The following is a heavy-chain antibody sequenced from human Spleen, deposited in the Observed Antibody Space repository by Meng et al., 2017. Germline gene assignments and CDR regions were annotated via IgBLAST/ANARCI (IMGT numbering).Heavy chain of an antibody. Sequence: QVQLEQWGGGLLTPSESLSLTCVASGGSFSDDYWSWIRQAPGKGLEWIGEINHSGSTNYNPSLESRATISVDTSQNNLSLKLSSVTAADSAVYYCARGPTTMAHDFDYWGQGTLVTVSS. CDR2: INHSGST. D-gene: IGHD4-11*01. J-gene: IGHJ4*02. CDR3: ARGPTTMAHDFDY. V-gene: IGHV4-34*01. CDR1: GGSFSDDY.